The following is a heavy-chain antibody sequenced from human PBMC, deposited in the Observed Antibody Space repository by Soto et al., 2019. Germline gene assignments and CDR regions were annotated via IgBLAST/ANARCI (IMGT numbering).Heavy chain of an antibody. CDR1: GFSFSSFS. Sequence: EVHLVESGGDLVQPGGSLRLSCAASGFSFSSFSMNCVRQAPGKGLEWVSYISGSGTTTYYADSVKGRFTISRDNAKNSLYLQMNSLQAEDTAVYYCARLGDYGSGSYWGQGTLVTVSS. V-gene: IGHV3-48*04. CDR3: ARLGDYGSGSY. CDR2: ISGSGTTT. J-gene: IGHJ4*02. D-gene: IGHD3-10*01.